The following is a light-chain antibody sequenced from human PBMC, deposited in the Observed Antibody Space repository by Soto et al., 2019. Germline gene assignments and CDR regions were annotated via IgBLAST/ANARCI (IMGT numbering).Light chain of an antibody. J-gene: IGLJ1*01. CDR1: DIASKS. V-gene: IGLV3-21*02. CDR3: QVWDSSSAHYV. Sequence: SAELRHPRSVSVAPGQTARISCGGNDIASKSVHWSQQKPGQAPVLVVYDDNDRPSGIPERFSGSNSGDTATLTISRVEAGDEADYYCQVWDSSSAHYVFGSGTKVTVL. CDR2: DDN.